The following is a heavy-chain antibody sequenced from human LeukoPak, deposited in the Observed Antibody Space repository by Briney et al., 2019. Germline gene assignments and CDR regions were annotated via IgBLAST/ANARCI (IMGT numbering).Heavy chain of an antibody. CDR3: ARLGFVVPAVIFDY. Sequence: GGSLRLTCAASGFTVSSNYMSWVRQAPGKGLEWVSVIYIGGSTYYADSVKGRFTISRDISKNTLYLQMNSLRAEDTAMYYCARLGFVVPAVIFDYWGQGTLVTVSS. J-gene: IGHJ4*02. D-gene: IGHD2-2*02. CDR2: IYIGGST. CDR1: GFTVSSNY. V-gene: IGHV3-53*01.